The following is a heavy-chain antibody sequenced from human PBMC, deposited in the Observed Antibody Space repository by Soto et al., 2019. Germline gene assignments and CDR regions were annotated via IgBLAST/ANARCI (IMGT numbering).Heavy chain of an antibody. V-gene: IGHV1-69*13. CDR3: ARDGLNCSGGRCFGVPMDV. D-gene: IGHD2-15*01. J-gene: IGHJ6*03. CDR2: IIPIFGTA. Sequence: SVKVSCKASGGTFSSYAISWVRQAPGQGLEWMGGIIPIFGTANYAQKFQGRVTITADESTSTAYMELNSLRDEDTAVYYCARDGLNCSGGRCFGVPMDVWGKGTTVTVSS. CDR1: GGTFSSYA.